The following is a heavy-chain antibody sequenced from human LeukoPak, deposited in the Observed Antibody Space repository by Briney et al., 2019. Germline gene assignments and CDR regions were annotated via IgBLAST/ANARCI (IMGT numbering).Heavy chain of an antibody. J-gene: IGHJ5*02. CDR2: IWYDGSNK. D-gene: IGHD4-23*01. CDR1: GFTFSSYG. CDR3: ARDESDTVVTNWFDP. V-gene: IGHV3-33*01. Sequence: GRSLRLSCAASGFTFSSYGMHWVRQAPGKGLEWVAVIWYDGSNKYYADSVKGRFTISRDNSKNTLYLQINSLRAEDTAVYYCARDESDTVVTNWFDPWGQGTLVTVSS.